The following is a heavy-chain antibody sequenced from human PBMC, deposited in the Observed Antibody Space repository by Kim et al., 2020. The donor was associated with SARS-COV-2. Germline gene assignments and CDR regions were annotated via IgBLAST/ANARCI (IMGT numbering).Heavy chain of an antibody. J-gene: IGHJ5*01. CDR3: ARDRGSNWYDY. Sequence: PVYRASVKASLLISRDDSKGIAYLQMNSLRTEDTAVYYCARDRGSNWYDYWGQGTLVTVSS. V-gene: IGHV3-49*02. D-gene: IGHD3-10*01. CDR2: P.